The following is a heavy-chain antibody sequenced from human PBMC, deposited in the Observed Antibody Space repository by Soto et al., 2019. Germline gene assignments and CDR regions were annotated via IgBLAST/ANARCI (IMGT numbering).Heavy chain of an antibody. CDR3: AREYGDYSGVGDWYFDL. CDR2: ISSSSSYT. D-gene: IGHD4-17*01. Sequence: GGSLRLSCAASGFTFSDYYMSWIRQAPGKGLEWVSYISSSSSYTNYADSVKGRFTTSRDNAKNSLYLQMNSLRAEDTAVYYCAREYGDYSGVGDWYFDLWGRGTLVTVSS. V-gene: IGHV3-11*05. J-gene: IGHJ2*01. CDR1: GFTFSDYY.